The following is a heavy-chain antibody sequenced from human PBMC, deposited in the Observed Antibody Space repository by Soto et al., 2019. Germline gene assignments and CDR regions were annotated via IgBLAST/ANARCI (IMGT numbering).Heavy chain of an antibody. J-gene: IGHJ4*02. CDR3: AKDYYYED. Sequence: QVQLVESGGGVVQPGRSLRLSCAASGFTFSSYGMHWVRQAPGKGLEWVAVISYDGSNKYYADSVKGRFTISRDNSKNTLYLQMNSLRADDTAVYYCAKDYYYEDWGQGTLVTVSS. CDR1: GFTFSSYG. V-gene: IGHV3-30*18. CDR2: ISYDGSNK.